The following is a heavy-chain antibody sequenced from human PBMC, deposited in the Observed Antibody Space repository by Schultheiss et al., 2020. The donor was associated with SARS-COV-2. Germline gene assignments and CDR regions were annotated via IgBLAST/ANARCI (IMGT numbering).Heavy chain of an antibody. CDR3: ARSYGSGSYLTPNFDY. CDR2: IYTSGST. Sequence: SETLSLTCTVSGGSISSYYWSWIRQPAGKGLEWIGRIYTSGSTNYNPSLKSRVTMSVDTSKNQFSLKLSSVTAADTAVYYCARSYGSGSYLTPNFDYWGQGTLVTVSS. D-gene: IGHD3-10*01. CDR1: GGSISSYY. V-gene: IGHV4-4*07. J-gene: IGHJ4*02.